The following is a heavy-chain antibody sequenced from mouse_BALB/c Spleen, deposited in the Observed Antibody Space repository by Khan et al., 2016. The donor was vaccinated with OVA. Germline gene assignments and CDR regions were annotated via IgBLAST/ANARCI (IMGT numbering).Heavy chain of an antibody. D-gene: IGHD2-14*01. CDR3: ARSGYDYFAY. CDR1: GYAFSSHW. J-gene: IGHJ3*01. Sequence: QVQLKQSGAELVRPGSSVKISCKASGYAFSSHWMNWVKQRPGQGLEWIGQIYPGDGDPNYNGKFKGKVILTADKTSGKAYMQLSSLPSEDSTVYFCARSGYDYFAYWGQGTLVTVSA. CDR2: IYPGDGDP. V-gene: IGHV1-80*01.